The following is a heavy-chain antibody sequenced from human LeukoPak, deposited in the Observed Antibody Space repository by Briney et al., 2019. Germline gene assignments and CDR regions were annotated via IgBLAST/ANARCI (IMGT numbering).Heavy chain of an antibody. CDR3: ARGGASYSGSFDY. V-gene: IGHV1-46*01. CDR2: INPSGGST. J-gene: IGHJ4*02. Sequence: INPSGGSTSYAQKFQGRVTMTRDTSMSTVYMELSSLRSEDTAVYYCARGGASYSGSFDYWGQGTLVTVSS. D-gene: IGHD5-12*01.